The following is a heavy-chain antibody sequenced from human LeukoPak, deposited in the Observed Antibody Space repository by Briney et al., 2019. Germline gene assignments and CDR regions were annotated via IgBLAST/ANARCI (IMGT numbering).Heavy chain of an antibody. CDR1: GGTFSSYA. J-gene: IGHJ6*03. V-gene: IGHV1-69*05. Sequence: ASVKVSCKASGGTFSSYAISWVRQAPGQGLEWMGRIIPIFGTAYYAQKFQGRVTIITDESTSTAYMELSSLRSEDTAVYYCARAYRGGDCYGAGYYYMDVWGKGTTVTVSS. CDR3: ARAYRGGDCYGAGYYYMDV. CDR2: IIPIFGTA. D-gene: IGHD2-21*02.